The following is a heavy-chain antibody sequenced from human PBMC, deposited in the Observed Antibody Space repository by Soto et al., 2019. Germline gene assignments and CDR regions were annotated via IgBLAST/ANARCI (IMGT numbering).Heavy chain of an antibody. Sequence: EVHLLESGGDLVQPGGSLSLSCAASGFTFNAYAMTWVRQAPGKGLEWVSAIGGSGGNRYYAASVKGRFTISRDNSKDTVDLQMSSLRVEDTAVYYCARVASDYINSVDHWGQGILVTVSS. D-gene: IGHD4-4*01. CDR2: IGGSGGNR. CDR3: ARVASDYINSVDH. V-gene: IGHV3-23*01. J-gene: IGHJ4*02. CDR1: GFTFNAYA.